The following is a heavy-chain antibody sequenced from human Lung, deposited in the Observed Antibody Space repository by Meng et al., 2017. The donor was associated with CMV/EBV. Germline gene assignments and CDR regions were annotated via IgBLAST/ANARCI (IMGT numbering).Heavy chain of an antibody. V-gene: IGHV3-48*03. D-gene: IGHD1-26*01. CDR3: ARRSGSYVNAFDI. CDR2: ISSSGSTM. J-gene: IGHJ3*02. Sequence: GGSXRLXCAASGFTFSSYEMNWVRQAPGKGLEWVSYISSSGSTMYYADSVKGRFTISRDNAKNSLYLQMNSLRVEDTAVYYCARRSGSYVNAFDIWGQATMVTVSS. CDR1: GFTFSSYE.